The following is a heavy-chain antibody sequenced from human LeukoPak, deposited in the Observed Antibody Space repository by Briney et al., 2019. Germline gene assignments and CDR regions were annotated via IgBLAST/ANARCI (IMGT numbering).Heavy chain of an antibody. V-gene: IGHV3-30*01. D-gene: IGHD1-26*01. CDR1: GFTFSSYA. J-gene: IGHJ4*02. CDR2: ISYDGSNK. Sequence: GGSLRLSCAASGFTFSSYAMHWVRQAPGKGLEWVAVISYDGSNKYYADSVKGRFTISRDNSKNTLYLQMNSLRAEDTAVYYCARGGNVEWELTPDYWGQGTLVTVSS. CDR3: ARGGNVEWELTPDY.